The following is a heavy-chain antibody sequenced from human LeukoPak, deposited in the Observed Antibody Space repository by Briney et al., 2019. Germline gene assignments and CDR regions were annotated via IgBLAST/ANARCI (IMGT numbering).Heavy chain of an antibody. V-gene: IGHV1-18*01. J-gene: IGHJ4*02. CDR3: ARDREYSSGWVDH. D-gene: IGHD6-19*01. Sequence: ASVKVSCKASDYTFTSYGISWVRQAPGQGLEWMGWISTYNGNTNYAQKFQGRVTMTTDTSTSTAYMELRSLRSDDTAIYYCARDREYSSGWVDHWGQGTLVTVSS. CDR2: ISTYNGNT. CDR1: DYTFTSYG.